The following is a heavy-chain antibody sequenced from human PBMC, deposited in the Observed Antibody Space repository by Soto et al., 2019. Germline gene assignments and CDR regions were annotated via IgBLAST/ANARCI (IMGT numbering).Heavy chain of an antibody. J-gene: IGHJ4*02. D-gene: IGHD3-16*02. CDR3: AKERRRQPTYGYVWGSYRYVSYPSDY. Sequence: PGGSLRLSCAASGFTFSSYAMSWVRQAPGKGLEWVSAISGSGGSTYYADSVKGRFTISRDNSKNTLYLQMNSLRAEDTAVYYCAKERRRQPTYGYVWGSYRYVSYPSDYWGQGTLFTVSS. CDR2: ISGSGGST. V-gene: IGHV3-23*01. CDR1: GFTFSSYA.